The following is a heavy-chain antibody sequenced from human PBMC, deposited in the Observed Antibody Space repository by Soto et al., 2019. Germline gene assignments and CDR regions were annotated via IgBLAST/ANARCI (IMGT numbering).Heavy chain of an antibody. J-gene: IGHJ4*02. CDR2: INPNSGGT. V-gene: IGHV1-2*02. Sequence: QVQLVQSGAQVKKPGASVKVSCKASGYTFTGYYMHWVRQAPGQGLEWMGWINPNSGGTNYAQKFQGRVTMTRDTSISTAYMELSRLRSDDTAVYYCASWLNYYDSSGYSYYWGQGTLVTVSS. CDR3: ASWLNYYDSSGYSYY. D-gene: IGHD3-22*01. CDR1: GYTFTGYY.